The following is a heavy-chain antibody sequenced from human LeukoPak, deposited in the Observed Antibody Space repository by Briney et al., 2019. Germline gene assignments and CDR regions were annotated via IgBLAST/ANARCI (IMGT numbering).Heavy chain of an antibody. Sequence: GGSLRLSCAASGFTVSSNYMSWVRQAPGKGLEWVSVIYSGGSTYYADSVKGRFTISRDNSENTLYLQMNSLRAEDTAVYYCARDGTYCSGGSCYLGDYYYGMDVWGQGTTVTVSS. D-gene: IGHD2-15*01. J-gene: IGHJ6*02. CDR1: GFTVSSNY. CDR2: IYSGGST. V-gene: IGHV3-53*01. CDR3: ARDGTYCSGGSCYLGDYYYGMDV.